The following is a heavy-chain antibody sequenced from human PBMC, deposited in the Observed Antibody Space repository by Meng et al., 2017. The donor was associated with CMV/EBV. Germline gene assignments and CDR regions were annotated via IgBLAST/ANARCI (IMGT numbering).Heavy chain of an antibody. D-gene: IGHD5-12*01. J-gene: IGHJ4*02. Sequence: GESLKISCAASGFTFSNAWMSWVRQAPGKGLEWVGRIKSKTDGGTTDYAAPVKGRFTISRDDSKNTLYLQMNSLKTEDTAVYYCTTEEIYGSNDWGQGTLVTVSS. CDR1: GFTFSNAW. CDR3: TTEEIYGSND. CDR2: IKSKTDGGTT. V-gene: IGHV3-15*01.